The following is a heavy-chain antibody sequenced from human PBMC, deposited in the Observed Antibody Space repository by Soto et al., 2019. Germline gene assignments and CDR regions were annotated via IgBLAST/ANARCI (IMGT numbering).Heavy chain of an antibody. D-gene: IGHD2-2*01. CDR2: IKQDGSEK. CDR3: ARDKYCSSTSCEYYYYYGMDV. V-gene: IGHV3-7*03. Sequence: PGGSLRLSCAASGFTFSSYWMSWVRQAPGKGLEWVANIKQDGSEKYYVDSVKGRFTISRDNAKNSLYLQMNSLRAEDTAVYYCARDKYCSSTSCEYYYYYGMDVWGQGTTVTVS. J-gene: IGHJ6*02. CDR1: GFTFSSYW.